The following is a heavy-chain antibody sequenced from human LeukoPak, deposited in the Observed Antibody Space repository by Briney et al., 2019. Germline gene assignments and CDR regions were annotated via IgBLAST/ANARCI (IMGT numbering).Heavy chain of an antibody. J-gene: IGHJ4*02. D-gene: IGHD6-19*01. CDR1: GGSISRSSYF. CDR3: AAGIEVAGAPFDY. V-gene: IGHV4-39*01. CDR2: IYYSGNT. Sequence: SETLSLTCTVFGGSISRSSYFWGWIRQPPGKGLEWIANIYYSGNTFYNPSLKSRVTISLDRSKHQFSLELRSVTAADMAVYYCAAGIEVAGAPFDYWGQGTLVTVSS.